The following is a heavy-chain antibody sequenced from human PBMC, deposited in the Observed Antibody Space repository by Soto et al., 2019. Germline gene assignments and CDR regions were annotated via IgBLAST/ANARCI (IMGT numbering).Heavy chain of an antibody. CDR3: ARGVSAGVDY. CDR2: MQPSTGRT. J-gene: IGHJ4*02. CDR1: GYSLTSLD. V-gene: IGHV1-8*01. Sequence: ASVKVSCKASGYSLTSLDINWVRQTAGQGLEWMGWMQPSTGRTGYAQKFQGRVTMTRDTSINTAYMELTTLTSDDTAFYYCARGVSAGVDYWGQGTLVTVSS. D-gene: IGHD1-26*01.